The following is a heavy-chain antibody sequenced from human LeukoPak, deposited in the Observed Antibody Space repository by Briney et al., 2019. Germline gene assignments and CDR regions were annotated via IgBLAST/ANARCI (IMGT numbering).Heavy chain of an antibody. CDR1: GFTFSSYA. J-gene: IGHJ4*02. Sequence: QPGGSLRLSCAASGFTFSSYAMSWVRQAPGKGLEWVSAISGSGGSTYYADSVKGRFTISRDNAKNSLYLQMNGLRAEDTAVYYCTRVEYGDYPGDYWGQGTLVTVSS. CDR3: TRVEYGDYPGDY. D-gene: IGHD4-17*01. V-gene: IGHV3-23*01. CDR2: ISGSGGST.